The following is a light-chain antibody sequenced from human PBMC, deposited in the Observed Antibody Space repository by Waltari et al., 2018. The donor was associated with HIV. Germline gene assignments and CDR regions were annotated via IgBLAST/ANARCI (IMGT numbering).Light chain of an antibody. V-gene: IGLV2-11*01. J-gene: IGLJ2*01. CDR2: DVN. Sequence: QSALTQPRSVSGSPGPSVTISFTGTSSDVGGYQYVSWYQHQPGKAPQLMIFDVNKRPSGVPDRFSGSKSGNTASLTISGLQAEDEADYDCCSYAGNYTFVFGGGTKLTVL. CDR1: SSDVGGYQY. CDR3: CSYAGNYTFV.